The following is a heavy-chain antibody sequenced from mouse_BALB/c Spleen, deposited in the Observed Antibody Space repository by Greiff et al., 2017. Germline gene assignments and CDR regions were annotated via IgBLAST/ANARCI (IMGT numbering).Heavy chain of an antibody. Sequence: EVQRVESGPGLVKPSQSLSLTCTVTGYSITSDYAWYWIRQFPGNKLEWMGYISYSGSTSYNPSLKSRISITRDTSKNQFFLQLNSVTTEDTATYYCARSYGYDYDYWGQGTTLTVSS. CDR3: ARSYGYDYDY. J-gene: IGHJ2*01. D-gene: IGHD1-2*01. V-gene: IGHV3-2*02. CDR2: ISYSGST. CDR1: GYSITSDYA.